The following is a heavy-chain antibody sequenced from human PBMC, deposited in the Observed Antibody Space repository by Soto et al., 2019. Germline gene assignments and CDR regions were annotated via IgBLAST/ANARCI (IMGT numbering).Heavy chain of an antibody. CDR2: ISAYNGNT. Sequence: ASVKVSCKASGYTFTSYGISWVRQAPGQGLEWMGWISAYNGNTNYAQKLQGRVTMTTDTSTSTAYMELRSLRSGDTAVYYCARDRYYDFWSGYYTGGYYYGMDVWGQGTTVTVSS. CDR3: ARDRYYDFWSGYYTGGYYYGMDV. V-gene: IGHV1-18*01. D-gene: IGHD3-3*01. CDR1: GYTFTSYG. J-gene: IGHJ6*02.